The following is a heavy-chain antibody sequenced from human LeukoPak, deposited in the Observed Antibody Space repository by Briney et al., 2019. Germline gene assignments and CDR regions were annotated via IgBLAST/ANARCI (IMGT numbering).Heavy chain of an antibody. J-gene: IGHJ5*02. CDR3: ARGRVRSSSILYWFDP. Sequence: ASVKVSCKASGYTFTIYDINWVRQAPGQGREWMGWMNPNSGNTGYAQKFQGRVTITRNTSISTAYMELSSLRSEDTAVYYCARGRVRSSSILYWFDPWGQGTLVTVSS. CDR2: MNPNSGNT. V-gene: IGHV1-8*01. CDR1: GYTFTIYD. D-gene: IGHD6-6*01.